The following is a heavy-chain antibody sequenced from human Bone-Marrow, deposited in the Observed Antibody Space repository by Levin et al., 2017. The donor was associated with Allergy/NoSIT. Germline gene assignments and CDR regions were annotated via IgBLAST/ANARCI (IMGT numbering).Heavy chain of an antibody. CDR2: IYYSGST. D-gene: IGHD3-22*01. Sequence: PGGSLRLSCTVSGGSVSSYHWSWIRQPPGKGLEWIGYIYYSGSTTYNPSLKSRLTISVDRSKNQFSLEMSSVTAADTAVYYCASVYDSAGYFDYWGQGTLVTVSS. J-gene: IGHJ4*02. V-gene: IGHV4-59*08. CDR1: GGSVSSYH. CDR3: ASVYDSAGYFDY.